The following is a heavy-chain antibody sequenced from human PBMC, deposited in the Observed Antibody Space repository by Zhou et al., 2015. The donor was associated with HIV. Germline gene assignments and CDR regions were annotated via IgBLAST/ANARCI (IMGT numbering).Heavy chain of an antibody. CDR1: GGTFSTYS. CDR2: IIPLSGAS. Sequence: QVQLVQSGPEVKKPGASVKVSCKASGGTFSTYSIGWVRQAPGQGLEWMGGIIPLSGASSYAHKFQDRLTITADESTSTAYMELTGLRSEDTAVYYCARHRSLAWGQGTLVTVSP. V-gene: IGHV1-69*13. D-gene: IGHD3-3*01. J-gene: IGHJ5*02. CDR3: ARHRSLA.